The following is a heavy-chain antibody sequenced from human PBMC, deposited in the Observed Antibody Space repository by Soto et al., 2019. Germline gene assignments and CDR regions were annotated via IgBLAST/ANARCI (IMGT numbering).Heavy chain of an antibody. CDR1: GGSISSYY. V-gene: IGHV4-59*08. CDR3: ARNYGPGYTFDY. CDR2: IYYSGST. D-gene: IGHD3-10*01. Sequence: ETLSLTCTVSGGSISSYYWSWIRQPPGKGLEWIGYIYYSGSTNYNPSLKSRVTISVDTSKNQFSLKLSSVTAADTAVYYCARNYGPGYTFDYWGHGTLVTVSS. J-gene: IGHJ4*01.